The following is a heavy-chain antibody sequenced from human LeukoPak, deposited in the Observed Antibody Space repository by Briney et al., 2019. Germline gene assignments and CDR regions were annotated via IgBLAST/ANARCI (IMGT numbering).Heavy chain of an antibody. J-gene: IGHJ6*03. CDR3: ARQVYCSGTSCYTKYYYYYMDV. V-gene: IGHV3-20*04. Sequence: GGSLRLSCAASGFTFDDYGMSWVRQAPGKGLEWVSRINWNGGSTGYADSVKGRFTISRDNAENSLYLQMNSLRAEDTALYYCARQVYCSGTSCYTKYYYYYMDVWGKGTTVTVS. CDR1: GFTFDDYG. CDR2: INWNGGST. D-gene: IGHD2-2*02.